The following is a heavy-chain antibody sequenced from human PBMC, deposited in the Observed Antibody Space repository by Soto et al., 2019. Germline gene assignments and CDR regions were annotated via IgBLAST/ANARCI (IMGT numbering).Heavy chain of an antibody. CDR3: ARDTRGLQYYYYYYGMDV. J-gene: IGHJ6*02. CDR1: GYTFTSYG. V-gene: IGHV1-18*01. CDR2: ISDYYGNT. Sequence: GASVQVSCKASGYTFTSYGISWVRQAPGQGLEWMGWISDYYGNTNYAQKLQGRVTMTTDTSTSTAYMELRSLRSDDTAVYYCARDTRGLQYYYYYYGMDVWGQGTTVTVSS. D-gene: IGHD4-4*01.